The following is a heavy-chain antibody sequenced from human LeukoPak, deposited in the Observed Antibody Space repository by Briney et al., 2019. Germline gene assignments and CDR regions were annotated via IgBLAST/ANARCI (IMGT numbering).Heavy chain of an antibody. J-gene: IGHJ4*02. Sequence: GGSLRLSCAASGFTFSSYAMHWVRQAPGKGLEWVAVISYDGSNKYYADSVKGRFTISRDNSKNTLYLQMNSLRAEDTAVYYCARCSSSCSNWGQGTLVTVSS. V-gene: IGHV3-30-3*01. D-gene: IGHD6-13*01. CDR1: GFTFSSYA. CDR2: ISYDGSNK. CDR3: ARCSSSCSN.